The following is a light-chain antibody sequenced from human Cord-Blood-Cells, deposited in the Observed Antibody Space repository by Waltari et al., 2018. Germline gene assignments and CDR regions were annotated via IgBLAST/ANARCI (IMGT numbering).Light chain of an antibody. CDR3: QQYGSSPT. J-gene: IGKJ4*01. CDR1: QRVSSSY. V-gene: IGKV3-20*01. CDR2: GAS. Sequence: EIVLTPSPATLSLSPGERATLSCRASQRVSSSYLAWYQQNPGQAPRLLIYGASSRATGIPDRFSGSGSGTDFTLTISRLEPEDFAVYYCQQYGSSPTFGGGTKVEIK.